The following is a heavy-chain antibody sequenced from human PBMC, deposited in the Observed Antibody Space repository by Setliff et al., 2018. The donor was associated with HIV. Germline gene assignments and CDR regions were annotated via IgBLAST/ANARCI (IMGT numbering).Heavy chain of an antibody. CDR2: ISPDGTRN. Sequence: GESLKISCAASGFTFGNFWMHWVRQAPGKGLEWVASISPDGTRNHCVGSVKGRFTASRDNAKNSLYLQMNSLRAEDTAVYFCARVLLITNAVYGVVSNRFDPWGRGSQVTVSS. V-gene: IGHV3-7*03. CDR1: GFTFGNFW. D-gene: IGHD3-3*01. J-gene: IGHJ5*02. CDR3: ARVLLITNAVYGVVSNRFDP.